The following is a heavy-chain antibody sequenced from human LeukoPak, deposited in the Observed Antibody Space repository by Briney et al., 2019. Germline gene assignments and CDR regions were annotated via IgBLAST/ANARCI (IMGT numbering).Heavy chain of an antibody. J-gene: IGHJ4*02. Sequence: GGSLRLSCEASGFLFRSNGMHWVRQAPVKWLEWVAFIRADGNVTKYLDSIKGRFTISIDNSKNILYLQLNDVRADDTAVYFCAKDHGFWSGFLFWGQGTLVTVSS. CDR3: AKDHGFWSGFLF. CDR2: IRADGNVT. D-gene: IGHD3-3*01. V-gene: IGHV3-30*02. CDR1: GFLFRSNG.